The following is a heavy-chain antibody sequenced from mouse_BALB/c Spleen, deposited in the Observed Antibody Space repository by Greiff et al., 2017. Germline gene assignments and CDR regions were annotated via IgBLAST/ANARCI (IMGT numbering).Heavy chain of an antibody. CDR2: ISNLAYSI. CDR1: GFTFSDYG. CDR3: ARAPSYAMDY. Sequence: EVKVVESGGGLVQPGGSRKLSCAASGFTFSDYGMAWVRQAPGKGPELVAFISNLAYSIYYADTVTGRFTISRENAKNTLYLEMSSLRSEDTAMYYCARAPSYAMDYWGQGTSVTVSS. V-gene: IGHV5-15*02. J-gene: IGHJ4*01.